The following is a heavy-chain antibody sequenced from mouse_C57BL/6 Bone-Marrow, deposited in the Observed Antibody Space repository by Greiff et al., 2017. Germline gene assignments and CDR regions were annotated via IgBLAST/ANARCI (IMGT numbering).Heavy chain of an antibody. V-gene: IGHV2-2*01. J-gene: IGHJ4*01. CDR1: GFSLTSYG. CDR2: IWSGGST. D-gene: IGHD1-1*01. Sequence: QVQLKESGPGLVQPSQSLSITCTVSGFSLTSYGVHWVRQSPGKGLEWLGVIWSGGSTAYNAAFISRLSISKDNSKSQVFFKMNSLQADDTAIYYCARTPYGSSYDTYYAMDDWGQGTSVTVSS. CDR3: ARTPYGSSYDTYYAMDD.